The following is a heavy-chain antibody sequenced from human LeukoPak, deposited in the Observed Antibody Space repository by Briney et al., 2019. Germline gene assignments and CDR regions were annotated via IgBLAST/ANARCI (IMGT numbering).Heavy chain of an antibody. D-gene: IGHD6-19*01. J-gene: IGHJ4*02. CDR3: ARDVPSGWYDY. V-gene: IGHV1-2*06. CDR1: GYTLTGYY. CDR2: INTNSRGT. Sequence: ASVKVSCKASGYTLTGYYMYWVRQAPGQGLEWVGRINTNSRGTNYAQKFQGRFTMTRATYISTAYMELSRLRSDDTAVYYCARDVPSGWYDYWGQGTLVTVSS.